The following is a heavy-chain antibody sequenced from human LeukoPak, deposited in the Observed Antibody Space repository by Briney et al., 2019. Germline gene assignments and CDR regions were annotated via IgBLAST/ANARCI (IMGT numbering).Heavy chain of an antibody. J-gene: IGHJ4*02. CDR3: ARDCSGGSCYGGASF. CDR2: INHSGST. CDR1: GGSFSGYY. Sequence: PSETLSLTCAVYGGSFSGYYWSWIRQPPGKGLEWIGEINHSGSTNYNPSLKSRVTISVDTSKNQFSLKLSSVTAADTAVYYCARDCSGGSCYGGASFWGQGTLVTVSS. V-gene: IGHV4-34*01. D-gene: IGHD2-15*01.